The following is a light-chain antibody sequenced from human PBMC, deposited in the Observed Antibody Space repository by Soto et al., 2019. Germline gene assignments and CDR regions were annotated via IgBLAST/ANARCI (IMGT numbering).Light chain of an antibody. J-gene: IGKJ1*01. CDR2: DAS. V-gene: IGKV1-33*01. Sequence: DVQMTQSPSSLSASIGDRVTITCQASQDIRNYLNWYQQKPGKAPDLLIHDASNLETGVPSRFSGSGSRTVFTFTISSLQPEDIATYYCQQYDKLVTFGQGTKV. CDR3: QQYDKLVT. CDR1: QDIRNY.